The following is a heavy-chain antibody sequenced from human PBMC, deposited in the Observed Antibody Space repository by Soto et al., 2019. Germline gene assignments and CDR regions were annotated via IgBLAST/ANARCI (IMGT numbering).Heavy chain of an antibody. J-gene: IGHJ4*02. D-gene: IGHD2-15*01. CDR3: ARARYCSGGSCYYFDY. CDR2: INHSGST. Sequence: SETLSLTCTVSGGSISSSSYYWGWIRQPPGQGLEWIGEINHSGSTNYNPSIKSRVTISVDTSKNQFSLKLSSVTAADTAVYYCARARYCSGGSCYYFDYWGQGTLVTVSS. CDR1: GGSISSSSYY. V-gene: IGHV4-39*07.